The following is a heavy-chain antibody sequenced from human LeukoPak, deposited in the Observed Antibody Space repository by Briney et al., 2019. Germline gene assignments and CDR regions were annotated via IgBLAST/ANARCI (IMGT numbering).Heavy chain of an antibody. J-gene: IGHJ6*02. Sequence: GGSLRLSCAASGFTVSSNYMSWARQAPGKGLEWVSIIYIDGSTFYADSVKGRFTISRDNSKNTLYLQMSSLRAEDTAVYYCARVQGSFGQSDVWGQGTTVTISS. V-gene: IGHV3-66*01. CDR3: ARVQGSFGQSDV. CDR1: GFTVSSNY. D-gene: IGHD3-16*01. CDR2: IYIDGST.